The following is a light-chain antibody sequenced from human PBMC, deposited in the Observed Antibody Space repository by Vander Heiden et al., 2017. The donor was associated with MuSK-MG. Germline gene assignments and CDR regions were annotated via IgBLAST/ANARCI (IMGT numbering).Light chain of an antibody. CDR3: SSYAGSNINVV. Sequence: QSALTQPPSASGSPGQSVPISCTGTSSDVGGYNYVSWYQQHPGKAPKLMIYEVSKRPSGVPDRFSGSKSGNTASLTVSGLQAEDEADYYCSSYAGSNINVVFGGGTKLTVL. J-gene: IGLJ2*01. CDR2: EVS. CDR1: SSDVGGYNY. V-gene: IGLV2-8*01.